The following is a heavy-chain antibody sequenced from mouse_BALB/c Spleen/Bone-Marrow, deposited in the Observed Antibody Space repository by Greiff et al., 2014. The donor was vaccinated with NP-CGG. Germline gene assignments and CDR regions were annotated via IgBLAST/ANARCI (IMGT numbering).Heavy chain of an antibody. J-gene: IGHJ3*01. CDR3: ASYGSRPAWFAY. D-gene: IGHD1-1*01. CDR2: IDPSDSET. Sequence: QVQLQQSGPQLVRPGASVKISCKASGYSFTSYWMHWVKQRPGQGLEWIGMIDPSDSETRLNQMFKDKATLTVDKSSSTAYMQLSSPTSEDFAVYYCASYGSRPAWFAYWGQGTLVTVSA. CDR1: GYSFTSYW. V-gene: IGHV1S126*01.